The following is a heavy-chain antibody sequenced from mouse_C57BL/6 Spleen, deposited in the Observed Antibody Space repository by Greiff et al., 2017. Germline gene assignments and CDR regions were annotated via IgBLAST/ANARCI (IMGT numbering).Heavy chain of an antibody. J-gene: IGHJ4*01. Sequence: QVQLQQPGAELVMPGASVKLSCKASGYTFTCYWMHWVKQRPGQGLEWIGEIDPSDSYTNYNQKFKGKSTLTVDKSSSTAYMQLSSLTSEDSAVYYGARGGKMEYYAMDYWGQGTSVTVSS. CDR2: IDPSDSYT. CDR1: GYTFTCYW. D-gene: IGHD2-1*01. V-gene: IGHV1-69*01. CDR3: ARGGKMEYYAMDY.